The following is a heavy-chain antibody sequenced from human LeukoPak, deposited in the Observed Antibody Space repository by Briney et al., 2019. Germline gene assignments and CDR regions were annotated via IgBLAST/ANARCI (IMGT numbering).Heavy chain of an antibody. CDR1: GFTFSSYA. V-gene: IGHV3-30*04. Sequence: GRSLRLSCAASGFTFSSYAMRWVRQAPGKGLEWVAVISYDGSNKYYADSVKGRFTISRDNSKNTLYLQMNSLRAEDTAVYYCANLCRRSSSCHDAFDIWGQGTMVTVSS. D-gene: IGHD6-13*01. CDR2: ISYDGSNK. J-gene: IGHJ3*02. CDR3: ANLCRRSSSCHDAFDI.